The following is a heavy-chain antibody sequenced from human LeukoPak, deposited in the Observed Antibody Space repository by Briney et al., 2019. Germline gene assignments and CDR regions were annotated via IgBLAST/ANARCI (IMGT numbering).Heavy chain of an antibody. CDR2: ISAYNGNT. Sequence: GASVKVSCKASGYTFTSYGISWVRQAPGQGLEWMGWISAYNGNTNYAQKLQGRVTMTTDTSTSTAYMELRSLRSGDTAVYYCARVAGYCSSTSCYELYDYWGQGTLVTVSS. D-gene: IGHD2-2*01. CDR1: GYTFTSYG. CDR3: ARVAGYCSSTSCYELYDY. J-gene: IGHJ4*02. V-gene: IGHV1-18*04.